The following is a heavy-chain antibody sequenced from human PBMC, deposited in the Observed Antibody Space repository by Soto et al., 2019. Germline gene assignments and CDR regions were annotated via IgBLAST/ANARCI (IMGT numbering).Heavy chain of an antibody. J-gene: IGHJ4*02. CDR1: GFSFSSYG. D-gene: IGHD6-19*01. Sequence: QVQLVESGGGVVQPGRSLRLSCAASGFSFSSYGMHWVRQAPGKGPEWVAVISYDVTNKYYADSVKGRFTISRDNSKNXLYLQMNSLRAEDTAVYYCAKDLRIAVAGTDYFDSWGQGTLVTVSS. V-gene: IGHV3-30*18. CDR3: AKDLRIAVAGTDYFDS. CDR2: ISYDVTNK.